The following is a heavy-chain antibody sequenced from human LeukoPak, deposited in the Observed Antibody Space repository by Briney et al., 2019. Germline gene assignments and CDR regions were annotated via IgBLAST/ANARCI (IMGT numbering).Heavy chain of an antibody. CDR1: GFTFSSYW. V-gene: IGHV3-7*03. J-gene: IGHJ4*02. CDR2: IKEDGSEE. D-gene: IGHD2-15*01. CDR3: ARDLGGGNYYDY. Sequence: GGSLRLSCEASGFTFSSYWMSWVRQAPGKGLEWAANIKEDGSEEYYVDSVNGRFTISRDNAKNSLYLQMNSLGAEDTAVYYCARDLGGGNYYDYWGQGTLVTVSS.